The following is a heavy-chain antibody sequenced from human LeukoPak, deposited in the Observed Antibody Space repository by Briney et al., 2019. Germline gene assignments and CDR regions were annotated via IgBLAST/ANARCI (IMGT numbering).Heavy chain of an antibody. V-gene: IGHV4-39*01. J-gene: IGHJ4*02. CDR2: IYYSGST. CDR1: GGSISSSSYY. D-gene: IGHD6-13*01. Sequence: PSETLSLTCTVSGGSISSSSYYWGWIRQPPGKGLEWIGSIYYSGSTYYNPSLKSRVTISVDTSKNQFSLKLSSVTAVDTAVYYCARHHRKGAAGGDYWGQGTLVTVSS. CDR3: ARHHRKGAAGGDY.